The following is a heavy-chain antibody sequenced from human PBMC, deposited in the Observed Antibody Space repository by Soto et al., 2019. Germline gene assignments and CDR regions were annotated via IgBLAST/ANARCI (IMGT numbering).Heavy chain of an antibody. J-gene: IGHJ4*02. CDR3: ARTASFYTSRAAHFDY. V-gene: IGHV4-4*07. CDR1: GGSISSYY. Sequence: TSETLSLTCTVSGGSISSYYWSWIRQPAGKGLEWIGRIYTSGSTNYNPSLKSRVTMSVDTSKNQFSLKLSSVTAADTAVYYCARTASFYTSRAAHFDYWGQGTLVTVSS. CDR2: IYTSGST. D-gene: IGHD2-15*01.